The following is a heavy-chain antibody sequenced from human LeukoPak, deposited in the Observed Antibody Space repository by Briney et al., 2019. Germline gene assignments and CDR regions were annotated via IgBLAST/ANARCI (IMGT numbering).Heavy chain of an antibody. CDR1: GFTFDDYG. Sequence: GGSQRLSCAASGFTFDDYGMSWVRQAPGKGLEWVSGINWNGGSTGQADSVDGRFTISRDNAKNSLYLQMNSLRAEDTALYYCARESGGSYDAFDTWGPGKLLTVSS. CDR2: INWNGGST. CDR3: ARESGGSYDAFDT. D-gene: IGHD3-16*01. V-gene: IGHV3-20*04. J-gene: IGHJ3*02.